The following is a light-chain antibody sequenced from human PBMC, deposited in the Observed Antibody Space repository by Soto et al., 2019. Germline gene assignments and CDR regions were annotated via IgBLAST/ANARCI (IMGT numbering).Light chain of an antibody. CDR2: GAS. J-gene: IGKJ2*01. V-gene: IGKV3-20*01. CDR1: QSVSSSY. CDR3: QQYGSPPPYT. Sequence: EIVLTQSPGTLSLSPGARATLSCRPSQSVSSSYLAWYQHKPGQAPRLLIYGASNRATGIPDRCSGSGSGTDFTPTISRLEPEDFAVYYCQQYGSPPPYTFGQGTKLEIK.